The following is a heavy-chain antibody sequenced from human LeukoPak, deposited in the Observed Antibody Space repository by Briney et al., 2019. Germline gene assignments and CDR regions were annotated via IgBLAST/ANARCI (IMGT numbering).Heavy chain of an antibody. CDR1: GFTFSSYA. CDR3: AASSGYYYTAFRY. Sequence: GGSLRLSCAVSGFTFSSYAMNWVRQAPGKGLEWVSTISGSGSSTYYADSVKGRFTISRDNSKNTLYLQMNSLRAEDTAVYYCAASSGYYYTAFRYWGQGTLVTVSS. V-gene: IGHV3-23*01. J-gene: IGHJ4*02. CDR2: ISGSGSST. D-gene: IGHD3-22*01.